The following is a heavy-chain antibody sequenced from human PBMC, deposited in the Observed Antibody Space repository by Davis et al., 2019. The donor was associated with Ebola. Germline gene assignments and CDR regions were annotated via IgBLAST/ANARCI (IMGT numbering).Heavy chain of an antibody. Sequence: ASVKVSCKASGYFFTGFYMHWVRQAPGQGLEWMGRLNPNNGLANYAQNFQGRVTMTRDTSITTAYMELSRLRSDDTAVYYCARVRYCGGDCSRYFYYGMDVWGKGTTVTVSS. CDR2: LNPNNGLA. D-gene: IGHD2-21*02. CDR1: GYFFTGFY. V-gene: IGHV1-2*06. CDR3: ARVRYCGGDCSRYFYYGMDV. J-gene: IGHJ6*04.